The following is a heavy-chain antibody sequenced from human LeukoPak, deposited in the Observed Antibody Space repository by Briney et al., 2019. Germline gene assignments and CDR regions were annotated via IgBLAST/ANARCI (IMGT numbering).Heavy chain of an antibody. J-gene: IGHJ5*02. V-gene: IGHV3-23*01. Sequence: GGSLRLSCAASAFTFSSYAMSWVRQAPGKGLEWVSLISGSGGSTFYADSVKGRFTISRDNSKNTVYLQMNSLRAEDTAVYYCARHLRVSNWFDPWGQGTLVTVSS. D-gene: IGHD5/OR15-5a*01. CDR3: ARHLRVSNWFDP. CDR1: AFTFSSYA. CDR2: ISGSGGST.